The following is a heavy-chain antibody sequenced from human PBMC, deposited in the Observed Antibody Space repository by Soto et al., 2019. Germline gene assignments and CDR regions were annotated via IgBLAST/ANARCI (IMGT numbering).Heavy chain of an antibody. V-gene: IGHV1-69*13. D-gene: IGHD3-3*01. J-gene: IGHJ5*02. CDR1: GGTFSSYA. CDR2: IIPIFGTA. Sequence: SVKVSCKASGGTFSSYAISWVRQAPGQGLEWMGGIIPIFGTANYAQKFQGRVTITADESTSTAYMELSSLRSEDTAVYYCATTSGYYTGWFDPWGQGTLVTVSS. CDR3: ATTSGYYTGWFDP.